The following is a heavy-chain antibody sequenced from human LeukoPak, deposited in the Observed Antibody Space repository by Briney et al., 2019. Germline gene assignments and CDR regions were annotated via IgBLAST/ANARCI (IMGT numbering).Heavy chain of an antibody. CDR3: ARWKMATIDY. Sequence: NPSETLSLTCTVSGGSISSYYWSWIRQPPGKGLEWIGYIYYSGSTNYNPSLKSRVTISVDTSKNQFSLKLSSVTAADTAVYYCARWKMATIDYWGQGTLVTVSS. CDR2: IYYSGST. D-gene: IGHD5-24*01. CDR1: GGSISSYY. J-gene: IGHJ4*02. V-gene: IGHV4-59*01.